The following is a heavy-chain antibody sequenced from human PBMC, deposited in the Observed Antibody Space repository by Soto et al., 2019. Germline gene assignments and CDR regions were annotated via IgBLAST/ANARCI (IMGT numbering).Heavy chain of an antibody. CDR3: ARGANGIDRLDH. V-gene: IGHV3-48*03. CDR1: GFTFRSYE. CDR2: ISSGSDFI. Sequence: EVHLVESGGGLVQAGGSLRLSCEVSGFTFRSYEMHWVRQAPGKGLEWLSYISSGSDFIYYSESVKGRFTISRDNANNSLYLQMNSLRAADTAIYYCARGANGIDRLDHWGQGAQVTVSS. J-gene: IGHJ5*02. D-gene: IGHD5-12*01.